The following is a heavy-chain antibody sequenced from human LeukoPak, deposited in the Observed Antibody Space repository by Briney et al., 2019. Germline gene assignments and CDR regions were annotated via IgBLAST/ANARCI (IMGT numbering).Heavy chain of an antibody. CDR1: GYSISSGYY. D-gene: IGHD3-10*01. J-gene: IGHJ3*02. V-gene: IGHV4-38-2*02. Sequence: PSETLSLTCTVSGYSISSGYYWGWIRQPPGKGLEWIGSIDHSGSTYYNPSLRSRVTISVDTSNNQFSLKLSSVTAADTAVYYCARATLDLRGGSGSYRPDAFDIWGQGTMVTVSS. CDR2: IDHSGST. CDR3: ARATLDLRGGSGSYRPDAFDI.